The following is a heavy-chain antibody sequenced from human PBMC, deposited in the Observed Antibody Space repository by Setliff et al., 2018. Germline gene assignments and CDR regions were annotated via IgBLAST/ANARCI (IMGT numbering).Heavy chain of an antibody. CDR2: VNPDGSDE. Sequence: QSGGSLRLSCAASGLTFSNFWMGWVRQAPGKGLEWVANVNPDGSDEYYVDSVKGRFTISRDNAKNSLYLQMNTLRAEDTAVYYCARDRGGATTRDFWGQGTLVTVSS. V-gene: IGHV3-7*03. J-gene: IGHJ4*02. D-gene: IGHD1-26*01. CDR1: GLTFSNFW. CDR3: ARDRGGATTRDF.